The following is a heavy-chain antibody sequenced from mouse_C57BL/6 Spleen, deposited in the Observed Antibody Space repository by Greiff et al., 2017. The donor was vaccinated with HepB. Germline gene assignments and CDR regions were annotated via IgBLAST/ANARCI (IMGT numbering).Heavy chain of an antibody. CDR3: TRRGGNYGYYAMDY. J-gene: IGHJ4*01. Sequence: VKLMESGAELVRPGASVTLSCKASGYTFTDYEMHWVKQTPVHGLEWIGAIDPETGGTAYNQKFKGKAILTADKSSSTAYMELRSLTSEDSAVYYCTRRGGNYGYYAMDYWGQGTSVTVSS. CDR1: GYTFTDYE. V-gene: IGHV1-15*01. CDR2: IDPETGGT. D-gene: IGHD2-1*01.